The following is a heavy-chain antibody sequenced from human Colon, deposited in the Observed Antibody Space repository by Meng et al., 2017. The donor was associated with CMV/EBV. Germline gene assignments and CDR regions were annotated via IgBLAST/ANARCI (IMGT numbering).Heavy chain of an antibody. CDR3: ATSLGAGA. CDR2: INTNSGNP. CDR1: GYTLTNYH. Sequence: TGSCKASGYTLTNYHMHWVRQAPGQGLEWMGWINTNSGNPAYAQGLSGRFAFSLDTSVSTAYLQISGVKAEDTAIYYCATSLGAGAWGQGTLVTVSS. V-gene: IGHV7-4-1*02. J-gene: IGHJ5*02. D-gene: IGHD3-16*01.